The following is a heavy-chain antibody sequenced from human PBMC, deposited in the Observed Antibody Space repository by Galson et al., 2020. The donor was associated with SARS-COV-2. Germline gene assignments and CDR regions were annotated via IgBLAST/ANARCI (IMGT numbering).Heavy chain of an antibody. CDR3: AREEAVGAYYYYYGMDV. Sequence: ASVKVSCKASGYTFTGYYMHWVRQAPGQGLEWMGWINPNSGGTNYAQKFQGRVTMTRDTSISTAYMELSRLRSDDTAVYYCAREEAVGAYYYYYGMDVWGQGTTVTVSS. V-gene: IGHV1-2*02. CDR2: INPNSGGT. J-gene: IGHJ6*02. D-gene: IGHD1-26*01. CDR1: GYTFTGYY.